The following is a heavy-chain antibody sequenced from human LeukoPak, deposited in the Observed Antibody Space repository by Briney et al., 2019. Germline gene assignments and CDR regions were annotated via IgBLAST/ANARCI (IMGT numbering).Heavy chain of an antibody. CDR1: GFTFSTYA. V-gene: IGHV3-23*01. Sequence: GGPLRLSCAASGFTFSTYAMSWVHQAPGKGLEWVPAISGSGGSPYYADSVKGRFTISRDNSKSTLYLQMNSLRAEDTAVYYCAKEGYDILTGYYIDYWGQGTLVAVSS. CDR3: AKEGYDILTGYYIDY. CDR2: ISGSGGSP. J-gene: IGHJ4*02. D-gene: IGHD3-9*01.